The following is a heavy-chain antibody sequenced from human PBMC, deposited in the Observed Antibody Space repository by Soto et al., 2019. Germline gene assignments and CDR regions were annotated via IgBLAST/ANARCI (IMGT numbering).Heavy chain of an antibody. V-gene: IGHV4-34*01. J-gene: IGHJ5*02. CDR1: GGSFSGYY. D-gene: IGHD2-15*01. CDR3: ARFVVVVAAIHNWFDP. CDR2: INHSGST. Sequence: QVQLQQWGAGLLKPSETLSLTCAVYGGSFSGYYWSWIRQPPGKGLEWIGEINHSGSTNYNPSLKSRVTISVDTSKNQFSLKLSSVTAADTAVYYCARFVVVVAAIHNWFDPWGQGTLVTVSS.